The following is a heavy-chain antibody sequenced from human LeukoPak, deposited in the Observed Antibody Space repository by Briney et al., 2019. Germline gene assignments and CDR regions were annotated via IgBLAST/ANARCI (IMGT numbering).Heavy chain of an antibody. V-gene: IGHV4-59*01. CDR3: ARQGSSSPYYYYYMDV. D-gene: IGHD6-6*01. Sequence: SETLSLTCTVSGGSISSYYWSWIRQPPGKGLEWIGYIYYSGSTNYNPSPKSRVTISVDTSKNQFSLKLSSVTAADTAVYYCARQGSSSPYYYYYMDVWGKGTTVTVSS. CDR2: IYYSGST. CDR1: GGSISSYY. J-gene: IGHJ6*03.